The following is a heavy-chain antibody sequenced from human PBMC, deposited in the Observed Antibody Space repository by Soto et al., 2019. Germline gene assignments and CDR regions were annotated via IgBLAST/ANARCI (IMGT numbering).Heavy chain of an antibody. CDR3: ARGDITIFGVAIDY. V-gene: IGHV4-4*02. Sequence: SETLSLTCAVSGGSISSSNWWSWVRQPPGKGLEWIGEIYHSGSTYYNPSLKSRVTISVDRSKNQFSLKLSSVTAADTAVYYCARGDITIFGVAIDYWGQGTLVTVSS. J-gene: IGHJ4*02. CDR1: GGSISSSNW. CDR2: IYHSGST. D-gene: IGHD3-3*01.